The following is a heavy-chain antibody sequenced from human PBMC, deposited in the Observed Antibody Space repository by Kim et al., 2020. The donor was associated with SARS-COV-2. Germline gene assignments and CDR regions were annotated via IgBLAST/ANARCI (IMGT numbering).Heavy chain of an antibody. J-gene: IGHJ6*02. Sequence: ASVKVSCKASGYTFTGYYMHWVRQAPGQGLEWMGWINPNSGGTNYAQKFQGRVTMTRDTSISTAYMELSRLRSDDTAVYYCARGAAAGGPYYYYGMDVWGQGTTVTVSS. V-gene: IGHV1-2*02. CDR1: GYTFTGYY. CDR3: ARGAAAGGPYYYYGMDV. CDR2: INPNSGGT. D-gene: IGHD6-13*01.